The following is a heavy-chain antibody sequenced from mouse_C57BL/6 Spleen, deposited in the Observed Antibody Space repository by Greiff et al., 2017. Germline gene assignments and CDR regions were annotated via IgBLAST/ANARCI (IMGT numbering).Heavy chain of an antibody. J-gene: IGHJ2*01. CDR2: ISDGGSYT. V-gene: IGHV5-4*01. CDR1: GFTFSSYA. D-gene: IGHD1-1*01. Sequence: EVQLVESGGGLVKPGGSLKLSCAASGFTFSSYAMSWVRQTPEKRLAWVATISDGGSYTYYPDNVQGRFTISRDNAKNNLYLQMSHLKSEDKAMYYCASYLDYCSSYPSFDYWGQGTTLTVSS. CDR3: ASYLDYCSSYPSFDY.